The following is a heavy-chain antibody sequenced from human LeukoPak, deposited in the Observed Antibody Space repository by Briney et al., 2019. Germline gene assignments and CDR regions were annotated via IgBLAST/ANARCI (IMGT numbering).Heavy chain of an antibody. Sequence: ASVKVSCKASGYTFVSYGFSWVRQAPGQGLEWMGWINTYTGNTNYSQNFQGRVTMTTDASTNTAYMELRSLRSDDTAVYYCARDFLFGGKSHDPKGIDSWGQGTLVTVSS. CDR3: ARDFLFGGKSHDPKGIDS. CDR2: INTYTGNT. CDR1: GYTFVSYG. D-gene: IGHD4-23*01. J-gene: IGHJ4*02. V-gene: IGHV1-18*01.